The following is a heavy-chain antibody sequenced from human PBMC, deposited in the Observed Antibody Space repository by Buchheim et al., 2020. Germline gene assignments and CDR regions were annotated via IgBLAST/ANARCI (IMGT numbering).Heavy chain of an antibody. D-gene: IGHD3-10*01. Sequence: QVTLKESGPALVKPTQTLTLTCTFSGFSLSTSGVRVSWIRQPPGKALEWLARIDWDDDKFYSTSLRTRPTISKDTSKNQVVLTMTNMDPVDTATYYCARDTYPGRGNGIDPWGQGTL. CDR3: ARDTYPGRGNGIDP. V-gene: IGHV2-70*04. CDR2: IDWDDDK. CDR1: GFSLSTSGVR. J-gene: IGHJ5*02.